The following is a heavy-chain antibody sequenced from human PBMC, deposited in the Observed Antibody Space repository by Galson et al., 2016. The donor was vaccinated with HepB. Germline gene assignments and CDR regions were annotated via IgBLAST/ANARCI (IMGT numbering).Heavy chain of an antibody. V-gene: IGHV4-39*01. CDR3: ATYLGGIVRASDY. CDR1: GGSISSSTYY. J-gene: IGHJ4*02. Sequence: ETLSLTCTVSGGSISSSTYYWNWIRQPPGKGPEWIGAVYYTGRTYHNPSLKSRVTISVDTSKNQFSLKLTSVTAADTAVYYCATYLGGIVRASDYWGQGTLVTVSS. CDR2: VYYTGRT. D-gene: IGHD1-26*01.